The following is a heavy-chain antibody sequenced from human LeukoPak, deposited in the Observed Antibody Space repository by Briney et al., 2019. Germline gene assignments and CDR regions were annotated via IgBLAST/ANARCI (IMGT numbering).Heavy chain of an antibody. CDR3: VRGGGRGDYNERYYFDY. D-gene: IGHD3-22*01. V-gene: IGHV3-48*03. Sequence: GGSLRLSCAASGFTFSSYAMSWVRQAAGKGLEWISYISSTGNAIFYSDSVKGRFTISRDNAKNSLHLQMNSLTAEDTAVYYCVRGGGRGDYNERYYFDYWGQGTLVTVSS. J-gene: IGHJ4*02. CDR2: ISSTGNAI. CDR1: GFTFSSYA.